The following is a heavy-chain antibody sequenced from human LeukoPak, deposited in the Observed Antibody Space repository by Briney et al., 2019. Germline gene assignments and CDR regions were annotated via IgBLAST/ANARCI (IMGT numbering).Heavy chain of an antibody. CDR1: GGSIRSYY. D-gene: IGHD6-13*01. CDR3: ARGRRSWFHRRTYYFDY. Sequence: PSETLSLTCTVSGGSIRSYYWNWIRQPPGKGPEWIGYIYYSGSTKYNPSLKSRVTISVDTSKNQFSLKLSPVTAADTAVYYCARGRRSWFHRRTYYFDYWGQGTLVTVSS. J-gene: IGHJ4*02. CDR2: IYYSGST. V-gene: IGHV4-59*01.